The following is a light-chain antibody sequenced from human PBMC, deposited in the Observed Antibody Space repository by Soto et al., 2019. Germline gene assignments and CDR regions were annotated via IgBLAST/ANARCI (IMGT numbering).Light chain of an antibody. CDR2: GAS. CDR1: QSVGSSY. V-gene: IGKV3-20*01. Sequence: EIVLTQSPGTLSVSPGERATLSCRASQSVGSSYLAWYQQKPGQAPRLLIFGASNRATGIPARFGGSGSGTDFTLTIYRLEPEDVAVYYCQQYATSRWTFGQGTRVEI. J-gene: IGKJ1*01. CDR3: QQYATSRWT.